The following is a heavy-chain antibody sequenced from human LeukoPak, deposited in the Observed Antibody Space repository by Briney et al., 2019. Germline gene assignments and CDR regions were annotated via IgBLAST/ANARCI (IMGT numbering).Heavy chain of an antibody. CDR1: GGSFSDYH. CDR2: ISHGGRT. V-gene: IGHV4-34*01. Sequence: SETLSLTCAVSGGSFSDYHWSWIRQPPGKGLEWIGEISHGGRTHYNPSLKSRVSISVDTSKQQFALKVASVTAADTAVYYCAAEGSSSWYNWFDPWGQGTLVTVSS. J-gene: IGHJ5*02. CDR3: AAEGSSSWYNWFDP. D-gene: IGHD6-13*01.